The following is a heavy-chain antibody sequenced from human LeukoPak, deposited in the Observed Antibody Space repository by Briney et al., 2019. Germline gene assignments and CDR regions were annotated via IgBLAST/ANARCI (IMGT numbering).Heavy chain of an antibody. Sequence: GRSLRLSCAASGLTFDDYAMHWVRQAPGKGLEWVSGISWNSRILGNVDPVKGRFTIYRDNAKNSLYLQMNSLRAEDTALYYCAKTSRTKTSSWYCSFDYWGQGTQV. V-gene: IGHV3-9*01. D-gene: IGHD6-13*01. J-gene: IGHJ4*02. CDR3: AKTSRTKTSSWYCSFDY. CDR1: GLTFDDYA. CDR2: ISWNSRIL.